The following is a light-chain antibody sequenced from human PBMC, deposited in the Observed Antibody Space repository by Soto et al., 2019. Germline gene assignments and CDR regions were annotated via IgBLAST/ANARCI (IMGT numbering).Light chain of an antibody. V-gene: IGKV3-20*01. CDR1: QSVTSSY. Sequence: EIVLTQSPGTLSLSPGERATLSCRASQSVTSSYLAWYQRKPGQAPRLLIYGASNRATAIPDRFSGSGSGTDFSLTISRLEPEDFAVYYCQQYGDSLLTFGGGTRVEMK. J-gene: IGKJ4*01. CDR3: QQYGDSLLT. CDR2: GAS.